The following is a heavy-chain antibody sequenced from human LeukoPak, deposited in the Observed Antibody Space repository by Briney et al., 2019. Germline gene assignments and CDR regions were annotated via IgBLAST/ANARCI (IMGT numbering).Heavy chain of an antibody. Sequence: ASVKVSCKASGGTFSSYAISWVRQVPGQGLEWMGGIIPVFGTANYAQKFQGRVTITADESTSTAYMELSSLRSEDTAVYYCARDRVVGLGIDNAFDIWGHGTMVTVSS. CDR2: IIPVFGTA. CDR1: GGTFSSYA. V-gene: IGHV1-69*13. J-gene: IGHJ3*02. D-gene: IGHD2-15*01. CDR3: ARDRVVGLGIDNAFDI.